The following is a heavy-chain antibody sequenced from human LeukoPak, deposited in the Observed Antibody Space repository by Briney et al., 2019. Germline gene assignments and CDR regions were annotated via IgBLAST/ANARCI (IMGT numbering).Heavy chain of an antibody. Sequence: GESLKISCKGSGYSFTSYWIGWVRQMPGKGLEWMGIIYPGDSDTRYSPSFQGQVTISVDKSISTAFLHWSSLKASDTAIYYRARHSPIYYYYAMDVWGQGTSVTVSS. CDR2: IYPGDSDT. CDR3: ARHSPIYYYYAMDV. J-gene: IGHJ6*02. CDR1: GYSFTSYW. V-gene: IGHV5-51*01.